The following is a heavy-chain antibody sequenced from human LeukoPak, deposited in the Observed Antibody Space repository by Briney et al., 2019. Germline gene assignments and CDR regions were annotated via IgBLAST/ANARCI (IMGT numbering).Heavy chain of an antibody. J-gene: IGHJ3*02. D-gene: IGHD5-18*01. CDR2: ISSSSSTI. Sequence: GGSLRLSCAASGFTFSSYSMNWVRQAPGKGLEWVSYISSSSSTIYYADSVKGRFTISRENAKNSLYLQMNSLRAGDTAVYYCARVGYSYGSDAFDIWGQGTMVTVSS. CDR1: GFTFSSYS. V-gene: IGHV3-48*01. CDR3: ARVGYSYGSDAFDI.